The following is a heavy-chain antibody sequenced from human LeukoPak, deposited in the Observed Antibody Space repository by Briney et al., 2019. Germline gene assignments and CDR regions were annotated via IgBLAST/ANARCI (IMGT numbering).Heavy chain of an antibody. CDR1: GGSISSSSYY. D-gene: IGHD2-8*01. CDR3: ARSKDCTNSICPNGWFDA. J-gene: IGHJ5*02. Sequence: PSETPSLTCTVSGGSISSSSYYWGWIRQPPGKGLEWIGTIYYSGTTYYNPSLKSRVTISVDTSKNQFSLRLSSVTAADTAVYYCARSKDCTNSICPNGWFDAWGQGTLVTVSS. CDR2: IYYSGTT. V-gene: IGHV4-39*01.